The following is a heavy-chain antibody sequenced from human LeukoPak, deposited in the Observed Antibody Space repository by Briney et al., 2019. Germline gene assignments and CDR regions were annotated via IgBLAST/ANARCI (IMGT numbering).Heavy chain of an antibody. CDR3: ATGSGYFYGH. Sequence: GRSLRLSCVASGFTFSTYGMHWVRQAPGRGLEWVAVATNDGVTKNYADSVKGRFTISRDNSKNTLYMQMNSLRVEDTAVYYCATGSGYFYGHWGQGTLVTVSS. J-gene: IGHJ4*02. CDR2: ATNDGVTK. CDR1: GFTFSTYG. D-gene: IGHD3-22*01. V-gene: IGHV3-33*01.